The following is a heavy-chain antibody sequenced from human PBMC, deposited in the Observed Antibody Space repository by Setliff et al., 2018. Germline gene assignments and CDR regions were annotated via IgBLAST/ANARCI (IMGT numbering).Heavy chain of an antibody. D-gene: IGHD1-1*01. CDR3: TRNWNDEYYYYYYMDV. Sequence: GGSLRLSCTTAGFALGDFGMSWVRQAPGKGLGWISFIRSKAYGGTTDYAASVEGRFIISRDDSKSIAYLQMNSLKTEDTAVYYCTRNWNDEYYYYYYMDVWGKGTTVTVSS. V-gene: IGHV3-49*04. CDR2: IRSKAYGGTT. J-gene: IGHJ6*03. CDR1: GFALGDFG.